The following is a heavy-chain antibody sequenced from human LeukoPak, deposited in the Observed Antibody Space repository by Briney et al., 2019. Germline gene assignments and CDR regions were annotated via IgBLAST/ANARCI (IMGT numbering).Heavy chain of an antibody. Sequence: GGSLRLSCAASGFTFSSYSVNWVRQAPGKGLEWVSSISSSSSYIYYADSVKGRFTISRDNAKNSLYLQMNSLRAEDTAVYYCARDLLTGYLTSYYYGMDVWGQGTTVTVSS. D-gene: IGHD3-9*01. CDR2: ISSSSSYI. CDR3: ARDLLTGYLTSYYYGMDV. CDR1: GFTFSSYS. J-gene: IGHJ6*02. V-gene: IGHV3-21*01.